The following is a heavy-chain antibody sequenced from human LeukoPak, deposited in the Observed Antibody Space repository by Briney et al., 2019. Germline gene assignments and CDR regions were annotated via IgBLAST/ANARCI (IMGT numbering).Heavy chain of an antibody. D-gene: IGHD3-10*01. CDR1: GYTFTSYG. CDR2: ISASNDNT. Sequence: ASVKVSRKASGYTFTSYGLSWVRQAPGQGLEWMGWISASNDNTHYAQKLQGRVTMTTDTSTSTAYMELKSLTSDDTAVYYCARDTSGTYSPFDYWGQGTLVTVSS. J-gene: IGHJ4*02. V-gene: IGHV1-18*01. CDR3: ARDTSGTYSPFDY.